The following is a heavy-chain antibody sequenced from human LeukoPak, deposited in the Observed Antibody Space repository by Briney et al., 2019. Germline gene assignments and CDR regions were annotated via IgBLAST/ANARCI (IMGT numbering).Heavy chain of an antibody. D-gene: IGHD3-3*01. CDR1: GFTFSSYS. CDR3: ARDLKGSIFGVVILGY. J-gene: IGHJ6*02. CDR2: ISSSSSTI. Sequence: PGGSLRLSCAASGFTFSSYSMNWVRQAPGKGLEWVSYISSSSSTIYYADSVKGRFTISRDNAKNSLYLQMNSLRAEDTAVYYCARDLKGSIFGVVILGYWGQGTTVTVSS. V-gene: IGHV3-48*01.